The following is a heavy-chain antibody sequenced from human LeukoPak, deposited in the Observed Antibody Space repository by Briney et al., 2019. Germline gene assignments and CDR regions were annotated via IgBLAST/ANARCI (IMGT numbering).Heavy chain of an antibody. V-gene: IGHV3-74*01. CDR2: INSDGSST. CDR3: ARGGTYYDILTGYYPYGMDV. D-gene: IGHD3-9*01. J-gene: IGHJ6*04. Sequence: GGSLRLSCAASGFTFSSYWMHWVRQAPGKGLVWVSRINSDGSSTSYADSVKGRFTISRDNAKNTLYLQMNSLRAEDTAVYYCARGGTYYDILTGYYPYGMDVWGKGTTVTVSS. CDR1: GFTFSSYW.